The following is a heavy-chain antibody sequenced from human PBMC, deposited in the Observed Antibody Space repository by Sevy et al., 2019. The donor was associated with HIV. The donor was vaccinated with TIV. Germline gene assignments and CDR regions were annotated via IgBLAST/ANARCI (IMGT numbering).Heavy chain of an antibody. D-gene: IGHD5-18*01. J-gene: IGHJ4*02. CDR1: GFTFSSYA. CDR2: ISYDRSNK. CDR3: ARDMPSAMVTWARVRPFDY. V-gene: IGHV3-30-3*01. Sequence: GGSLRLSCAASGFTFSSYAMHRVRQAPGKGLEWVAVISYDRSNKYYADSVKGRFTISRDNSKNTLYLQMNSLRAEDTAVYYCARDMPSAMVTWARVRPFDYWGQGTLVTVSS.